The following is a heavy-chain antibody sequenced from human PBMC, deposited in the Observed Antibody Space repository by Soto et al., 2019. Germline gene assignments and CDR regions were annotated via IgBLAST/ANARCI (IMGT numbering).Heavy chain of an antibody. J-gene: IGHJ6*02. D-gene: IGHD6-19*01. V-gene: IGHV4-59*01. CDR1: GGSISSYY. CDR3: ARDHPQWLVGEVGMDV. CDR2: IYYSGST. Sequence: TLSLTCTVSGGSISSYYWSGIRQPPGKGLEWIGYIYYSGSTNYNPSLKSRVTISVDTSKNQFSLKLSSVTAADTAVYYCARDHPQWLVGEVGMDVWGQGTTVTVSS.